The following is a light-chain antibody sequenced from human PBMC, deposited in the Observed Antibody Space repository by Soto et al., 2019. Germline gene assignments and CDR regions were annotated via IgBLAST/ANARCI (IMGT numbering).Light chain of an antibody. J-gene: IGLJ1*01. CDR3: SSYTTSNTRQRV. V-gene: IGLV2-14*03. CDR2: DVS. CDR1: SSDVGGYNY. Sequence: QSALTQPASVSGSPGQSITISCTGTSSDVGGYNYVSWYQHHPGKAPKLMIFDVSNRPSGVSNRFSGSKSGNTASLTISGLQPEDEGDYYCSSYTTSNTRQRVLGPGTKLTVL.